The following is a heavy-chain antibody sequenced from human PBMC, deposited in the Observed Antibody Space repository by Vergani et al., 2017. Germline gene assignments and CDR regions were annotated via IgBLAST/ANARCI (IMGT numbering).Heavy chain of an antibody. CDR1: GGSISSSSYY. D-gene: IGHD4-11*01. V-gene: IGHV4-39*07. CDR3: ARSILMTTVTPFDY. J-gene: IGHJ4*02. CDR2: IYYSGST. Sequence: QLQLQESGPGLVKPSETLSLTCTVSGGSISSSSYYWGWIRRPPGKGLEWIGSIYYSGSTYYNPSLKSRVTISVDTSKNQFSLKLSSVTAADTAVYYCARSILMTTVTPFDYWGQGTLVTVSS.